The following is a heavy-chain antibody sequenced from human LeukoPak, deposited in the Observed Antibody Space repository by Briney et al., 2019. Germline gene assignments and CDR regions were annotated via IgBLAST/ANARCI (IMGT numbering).Heavy chain of an antibody. CDR1: GGSISSGDYY. D-gene: IGHD4-17*01. CDR2: IYYSGST. Sequence: PSETLSLTCTVSGGSISSGDYYWSWIRQPPGKGLEWIGYIYYSGSTYYNPSLKSRVTISVDTSKNQFSLRLNSVTAADTAVYYCAREGDYGDYHLDCWGQGTLVTVSS. V-gene: IGHV4-30-4*01. J-gene: IGHJ4*02. CDR3: AREGDYGDYHLDC.